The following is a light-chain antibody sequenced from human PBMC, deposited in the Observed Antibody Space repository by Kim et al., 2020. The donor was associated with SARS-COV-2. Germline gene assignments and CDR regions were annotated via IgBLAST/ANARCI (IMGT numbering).Light chain of an antibody. CDR1: TSNIGSNA. V-gene: IGLV1-44*01. CDR2: TNN. CDR3: STWDDSLNAVI. Sequence: VLTQPPSASGTPGQRVSISCSGTTSNIGSNAVSWYQHLPGTAPKLLLYTNNQRPSGVPDRFSGSKSGTSASLAISGLQSEDEADYYCSTWDDSLNAVIFGGGTKVTVL. J-gene: IGLJ2*01.